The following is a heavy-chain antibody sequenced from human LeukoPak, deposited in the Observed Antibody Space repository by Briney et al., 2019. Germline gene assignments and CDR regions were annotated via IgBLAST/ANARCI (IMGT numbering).Heavy chain of an antibody. CDR2: ISSRSSTI. CDR1: GFTFSSYS. D-gene: IGHD3-10*01. Sequence: GRSLRLSCAASGFTFSSYSMNWVRQAPGKGLEWVSYISSRSSTIYYADSVKGRFTISRDNAKNSLYLQMNSLRAEDTAVYYCARNGYYYGSGSYYKVDFDYWGQGTLVTVSS. V-gene: IGHV3-48*01. CDR3: ARNGYYYGSGSYYKVDFDY. J-gene: IGHJ4*02.